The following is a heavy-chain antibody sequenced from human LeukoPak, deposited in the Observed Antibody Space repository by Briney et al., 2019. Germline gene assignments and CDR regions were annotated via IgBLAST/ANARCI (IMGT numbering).Heavy chain of an antibody. Sequence: GGSLRLSCAASGFTLSSYWMSWVRQAPGKGLEWVANIKQDGSEKYYVDSVKGRFTISRDNAKNSLYLQMNSLRAEDTAVYYCARGDTAMVTAVYAFDIWGQGTMVTVSS. CDR2: IKQDGSEK. J-gene: IGHJ3*02. V-gene: IGHV3-7*01. CDR1: GFTLSSYW. D-gene: IGHD5-18*01. CDR3: ARGDTAMVTAVYAFDI.